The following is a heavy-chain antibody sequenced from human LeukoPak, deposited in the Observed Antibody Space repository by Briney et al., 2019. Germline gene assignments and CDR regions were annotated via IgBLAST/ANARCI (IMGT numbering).Heavy chain of an antibody. V-gene: IGHV3-15*01. Sequence: GGSLRLSCAASGVTFRNAWMTGVRQAPGRGLEWVGRSISRSGGVTTEYAAPVKGRFTISRDDSRNTVYLQMNSLKIEDTAVYYCSAYYNGRGDYWGQGTLVTVSS. D-gene: IGHD3-10*01. CDR1: GVTFRNAW. J-gene: IGHJ4*02. CDR2: SISRSGGVTT. CDR3: SAYYNGRGDY.